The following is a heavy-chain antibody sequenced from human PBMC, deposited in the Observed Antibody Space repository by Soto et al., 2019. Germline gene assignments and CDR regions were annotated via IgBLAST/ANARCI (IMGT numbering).Heavy chain of an antibody. J-gene: IGHJ4*02. CDR2: IYYSGST. CDR1: GGSVSSGSYY. D-gene: IGHD3-3*01. CDR3: ARSGYYDFWSGYYTDY. Sequence: SETLSLTCTVSGGSVSSGSYYWSWIRQPPGKGLEWIGYIYYSGSTNYNPSLKSRVTISVDTSKNQFSLKLSSVTAADTAVYYCARSGYYDFWSGYYTDYWGQGTLVTVSS. V-gene: IGHV4-61*01.